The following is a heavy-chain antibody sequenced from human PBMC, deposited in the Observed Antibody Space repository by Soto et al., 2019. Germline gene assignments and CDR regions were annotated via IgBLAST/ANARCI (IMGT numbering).Heavy chain of an antibody. D-gene: IGHD1-20*01. Sequence: EVQLVETGGGLIQPGGSLRLSCAASGFTVSSNYMSWVRQAPGKGLEWVSVIYSGGSTYYGDSVKGRFTISRDNSKNTLYLQMNRLRAEDTAVYYCARDAGVTGYYYGMDVWGQGTTVTVSS. V-gene: IGHV3-53*02. CDR1: GFTVSSNY. J-gene: IGHJ6*02. CDR3: ARDAGVTGYYYGMDV. CDR2: IYSGGST.